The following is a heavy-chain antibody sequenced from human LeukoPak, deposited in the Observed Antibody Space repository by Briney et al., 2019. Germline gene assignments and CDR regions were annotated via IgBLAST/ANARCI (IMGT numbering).Heavy chain of an antibody. V-gene: IGHV3-23*01. CDR2: ISGSGGST. Sequence: GGSLRLSCAASGFTFSSYAMSWVRQAPGKGLEWVSAISGSGGSTYYADSVKGRFTISRDNSKNTLYLQMNSLRAEDTAVYYCTGGVEHYYDSIYVRDAFDIWGQGTMVTVSS. J-gene: IGHJ3*02. CDR3: TGGVEHYYDSIYVRDAFDI. D-gene: IGHD3-22*01. CDR1: GFTFSSYA.